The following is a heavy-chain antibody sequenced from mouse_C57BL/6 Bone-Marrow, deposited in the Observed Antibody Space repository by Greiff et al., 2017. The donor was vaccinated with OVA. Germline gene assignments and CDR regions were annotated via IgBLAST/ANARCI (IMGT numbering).Heavy chain of an antibody. J-gene: IGHJ1*03. V-gene: IGHV5-17*01. CDR2: ISSGSSTI. D-gene: IGHD1-1*01. CDR3: ATYYGSSHWDFDV. Sequence: EVMLVESGGGLVKPGGSLKLSCAASGFTFSDYGMHWVRQAPEKGLEWVAYISSGSSTIYYADTVKGRFTISRDKAKNTLFLQMTSLRSEDTAMDYCATYYGSSHWDFDVWGTGTTVTVSS. CDR1: GFTFSDYG.